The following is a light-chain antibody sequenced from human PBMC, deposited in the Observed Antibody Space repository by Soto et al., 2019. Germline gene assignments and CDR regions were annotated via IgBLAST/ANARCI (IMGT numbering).Light chain of an antibody. CDR1: QSVSSSY. CDR2: GAS. CDR3: QQYGSSPWT. J-gene: IGKJ1*01. Sequence: EIVMTQPPGTLSLSPGERATLSFSASQSVSSSYLAWYQQKPGQAPRLLIYGASSRATGIPDRFSGSGSGTDFTLTISRLEPEDFAVYYCQQYGSSPWTFGQGTKVDIK. V-gene: IGKV3-20*01.